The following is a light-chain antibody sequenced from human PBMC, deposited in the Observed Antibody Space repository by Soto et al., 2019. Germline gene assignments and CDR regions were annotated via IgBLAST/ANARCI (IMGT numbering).Light chain of an antibody. Sequence: DIQMTQSPSTLSASLGDTVTITCRASQTISGWLAWYQQRPGKAPSLLIFDASTLESGVPSRFSGSGSGTTFTLTISSLQSDDFATYYCLQYNGYYRTFGQGTKVDI. CDR2: DAS. J-gene: IGKJ1*01. CDR3: LQYNGYYRT. V-gene: IGKV1-5*01. CDR1: QTISGW.